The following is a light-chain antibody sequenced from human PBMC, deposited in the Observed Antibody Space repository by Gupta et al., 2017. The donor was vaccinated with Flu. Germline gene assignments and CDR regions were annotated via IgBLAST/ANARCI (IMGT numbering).Light chain of an antibody. V-gene: IGLV3-21*02. CDR3: QVWDSSSDLVV. Sequence: SYVLTQPPSVSVAPGQTARITRGGNNIGSKSVHWYQQKPGQAPVLVVYDDSDQPSGIPERFSGSNSGNTATLTISRVEAGDEADYYCQVWDSSSDLVVFGGGTKLTVL. CDR1: NIGSKS. CDR2: DDS. J-gene: IGLJ2*01.